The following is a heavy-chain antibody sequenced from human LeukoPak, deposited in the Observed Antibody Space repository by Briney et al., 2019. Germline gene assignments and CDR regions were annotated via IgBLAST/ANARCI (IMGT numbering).Heavy chain of an antibody. V-gene: IGHV1-69*04. J-gene: IGHJ6*02. CDR3: ARVRARFAVAGNPTYYYYYGMDV. CDR1: GYTFTGYY. Sequence: GASVKVSCKASGYTFTGYYMHWVRQAPGQGLEWMGRIIPILGIANYAQKFQGRVTITADKSTSTAYMELSSLRSEDTAVYYCARVRARFAVAGNPTYYYYYGMDVWGQGTTVTVSS. CDR2: IIPILGIA. D-gene: IGHD6-19*01.